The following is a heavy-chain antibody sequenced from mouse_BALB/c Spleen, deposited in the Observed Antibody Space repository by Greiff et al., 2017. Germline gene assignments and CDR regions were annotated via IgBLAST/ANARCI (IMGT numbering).Heavy chain of an antibody. J-gene: IGHJ1*01. CDR1: GFAFSSYD. CDR2: ISSGGGST. CDR3: ARQDGYWYFDV. V-gene: IGHV5-12-1*01. Sequence: EVMLVESGGGLVKPGGSLKLSCAASGFAFSSYDMSWVRQTPEKRLEWVAYISSGGGSTYYPDTVKGRFTISRDNAKNTLYLQMSSLKSEDTAMYYCARQDGYWYFDVWGAGTTVTVSS.